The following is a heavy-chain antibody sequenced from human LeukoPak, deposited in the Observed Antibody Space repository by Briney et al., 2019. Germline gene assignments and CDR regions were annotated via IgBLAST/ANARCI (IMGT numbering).Heavy chain of an antibody. Sequence: PGGSLRLSCAAPGFTFSSYGMHWVRQAPGKGLEWVAVIWYDGSNKYYADSVKGRFTISRDNSKNTLYLQMNSLRAEDTAVYYCARVRSSGWYVLDYWGQGTLVTVSS. D-gene: IGHD6-19*01. J-gene: IGHJ4*02. CDR2: IWYDGSNK. CDR1: GFTFSSYG. CDR3: ARVRSSGWYVLDY. V-gene: IGHV3-33*01.